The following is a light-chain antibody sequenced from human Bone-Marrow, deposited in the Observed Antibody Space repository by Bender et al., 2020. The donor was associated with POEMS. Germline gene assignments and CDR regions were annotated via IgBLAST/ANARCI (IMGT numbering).Light chain of an antibody. CDR2: SSH. CDR3: AVWDDSLNGWV. CDR1: SSNIGTNA. J-gene: IGLJ3*02. Sequence: QSVLTQPPSASGTPGQGVTISCSGASSNIGTNAVNWYQLLPGTAPKLLIYSSHRRPSEVPDRFSGSRSGTSASLAISGLQSEDEADYYCAVWDDSLNGWVFGGGTKLTVL. V-gene: IGLV1-44*01.